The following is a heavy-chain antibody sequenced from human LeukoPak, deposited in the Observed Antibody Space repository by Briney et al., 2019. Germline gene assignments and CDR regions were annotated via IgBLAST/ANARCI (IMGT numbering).Heavy chain of an antibody. CDR3: ARGGWSLDY. J-gene: IGHJ4*02. CDR2: IYYTGTT. Sequence: SEALSLTCTVSGGSTSSYYWSWIRQPPGKGLEWIGYIYYTGTTNYNPSLKSRLTMSVDTSKNQFSLKLNSVTSADTAVYYCARGGWSLDYWGLGALVTVSS. V-gene: IGHV4-59*01. D-gene: IGHD6-19*01. CDR1: GGSTSSYY.